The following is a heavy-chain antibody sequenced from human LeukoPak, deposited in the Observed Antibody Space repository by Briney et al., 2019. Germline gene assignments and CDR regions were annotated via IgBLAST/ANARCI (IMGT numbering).Heavy chain of an antibody. CDR3: VRDGDDFNFDY. V-gene: IGHV3-74*01. CDR2: VKGDGSFT. J-gene: IGHJ4*02. D-gene: IGHD5-24*01. CDR1: GFTFRSYW. Sequence: PGGSLRLSCAASGFTFRSYWMHWVRQAPGKGLVWVSRVKGDGSFTNYADSVYGRFTISRDNAKNTLYLHMHSLRAEDTAVYYCVRDGDDFNFDYWGQGGLVTVSS.